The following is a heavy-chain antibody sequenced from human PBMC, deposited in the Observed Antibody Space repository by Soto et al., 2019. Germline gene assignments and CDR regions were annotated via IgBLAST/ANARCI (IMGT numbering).Heavy chain of an antibody. CDR2: INAGNGNT. J-gene: IGHJ6*02. D-gene: IGHD3-3*01. V-gene: IGHV1-3*01. CDR3: ARTHYDFWSGYYFLNYYYYGMDV. CDR1: GYTFTSYA. Sequence: GASVKVSCKASGYTFTSYAMHWVRQAPGQRLEWMGWINAGNGNTKYSQKFQGRVTITRDTSASTAYMELSSLRSEDTAVYYCARTHYDFWSGYYFLNYYYYGMDVWGQGTTVTVSS.